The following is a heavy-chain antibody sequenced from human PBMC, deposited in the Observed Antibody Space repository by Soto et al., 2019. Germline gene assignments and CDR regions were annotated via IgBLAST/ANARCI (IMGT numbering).Heavy chain of an antibody. V-gene: IGHV3-53*04. D-gene: IGHD4-17*01. J-gene: IGHJ4*02. Sequence: EVQLVESGGGWVQPGGSLRLSCAASGFTVSSNYMSWVRQAPGKGLEWVSVIYSGGSTYYADSVKGRFTISRHNSKNTLYLLMNSLRAEDTAVYYCARDFRPPYGVRYFDYWGQGTLVTVSS. CDR3: ARDFRPPYGVRYFDY. CDR1: GFTVSSNY. CDR2: IYSGGST.